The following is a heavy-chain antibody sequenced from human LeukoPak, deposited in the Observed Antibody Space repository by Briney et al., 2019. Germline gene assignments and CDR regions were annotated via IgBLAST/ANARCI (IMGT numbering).Heavy chain of an antibody. J-gene: IGHJ3*02. CDR3: TTLYYDFWSGYLNVFDI. D-gene: IGHD3-3*01. CDR2: IKSKTDDGTT. CDR1: GFTFSHAW. Sequence: GGSLRLSCAGSGFTFSHAWMGWVRQAPGKGLEWVGRIKSKTDDGTTDYAAPVKGRFAISRDDSKTTVYLPMNSLKTEDTAVYYCTTLYYDFWSGYLNVFDIWGQGTMVTVSS. V-gene: IGHV3-15*01.